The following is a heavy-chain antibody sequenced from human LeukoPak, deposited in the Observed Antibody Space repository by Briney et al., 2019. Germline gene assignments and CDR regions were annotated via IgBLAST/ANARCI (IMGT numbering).Heavy chain of an antibody. V-gene: IGHV1-69*13. CDR1: GGTFSSYA. J-gene: IGHJ5*02. CDR3: ARSIAVKGDWFDP. D-gene: IGHD6-19*01. CDR2: IIPIFGTA. Sequence: SVKVSCTASGGTFSSYAISWVRQAPGQGLEWMGGIIPIFGTANYAQKFQGRVTITADESTSTAYMELSSLRSEDTAVYYCARSIAVKGDWFDPWGQGTLVTVSS.